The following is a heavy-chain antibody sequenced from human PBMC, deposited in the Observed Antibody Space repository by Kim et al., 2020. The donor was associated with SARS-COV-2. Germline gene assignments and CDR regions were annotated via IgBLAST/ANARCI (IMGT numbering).Heavy chain of an antibody. CDR1: GGSFSGYY. CDR3: ARGSRVKYQLLFKSPKENDY. V-gene: IGHV4-34*01. J-gene: IGHJ4*02. CDR2: INHSGST. D-gene: IGHD2-2*01. Sequence: SETLSLTCAVYGGSFSGYYWSWIRQPPGKGLEWIGEINHSGSTNYNPSLKSRVTISVDTSKNQFSLKLSSVTAADTAVYYCARGSRVKYQLLFKSPKENDYWGQGTLVTVSS.